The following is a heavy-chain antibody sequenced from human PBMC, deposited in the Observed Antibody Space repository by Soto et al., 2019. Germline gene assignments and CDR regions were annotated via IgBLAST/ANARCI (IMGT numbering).Heavy chain of an antibody. CDR2: INPSGGST. Sequence: ASVKLSWKASGYTFASYYMQWVRHAPGQRLEWMGIINPSGGSTSYAQKFQGRVTISVDTSKNQFSLKLSSVTAADTAVYYCARHARDIVLMVYAIPQGGYMDVWGKGTTVTVSS. V-gene: IGHV1-46*01. CDR3: ARHARDIVLMVYAIPQGGYMDV. J-gene: IGHJ6*03. CDR1: GYTFASYY. D-gene: IGHD2-8*01.